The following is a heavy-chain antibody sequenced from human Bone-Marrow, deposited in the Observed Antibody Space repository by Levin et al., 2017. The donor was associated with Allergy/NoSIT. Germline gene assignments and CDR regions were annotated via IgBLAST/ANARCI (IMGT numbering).Heavy chain of an antibody. CDR2: IRSKAYGGTT. Sequence: PGESLKISCTASGFTFGDYAMSWFRQAPGKGLEWVGFIRSKAYGGTTEYAASVKGRFTISRDDSKSIAYLQMNSLKTEDTAVYYCTRGGFKGGLLWFGELLGDYRNWFDPWGQGTLVTVSS. D-gene: IGHD3-10*01. CDR1: GFTFGDYA. CDR3: TRGGFKGGLLWFGELLGDYRNWFDP. J-gene: IGHJ5*02. V-gene: IGHV3-49*03.